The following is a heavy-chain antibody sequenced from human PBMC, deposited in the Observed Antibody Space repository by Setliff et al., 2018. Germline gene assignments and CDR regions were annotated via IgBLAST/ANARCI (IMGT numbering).Heavy chain of an antibody. CDR3: ARNWRDSGYDY. Sequence: ASETLSLTCAVYGGSFTTYFWSWIRQPPGKGLEWIGEISHSGSTNYNPSLKSRVTMSVDRSKNQFSLNLNSVTAADTAVYYCARNWRDSGYDYWGQGIVVTVSS. CDR2: ISHSGST. V-gene: IGHV4-34*01. CDR1: GGSFTTYF. J-gene: IGHJ4*02. D-gene: IGHD5-12*01.